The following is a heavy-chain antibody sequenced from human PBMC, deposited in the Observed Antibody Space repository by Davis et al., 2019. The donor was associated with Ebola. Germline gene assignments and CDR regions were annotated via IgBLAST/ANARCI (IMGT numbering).Heavy chain of an antibody. CDR2: ISLYTGDT. CDR3: ARDRGMITFGGVHQY. D-gene: IGHD3-16*01. CDR1: DYTFTNFG. J-gene: IGHJ4*02. V-gene: IGHV1-18*04. Sequence: SVPVSRQTSDYTFTNFGVSWVRQPPGQRLEWLGCISLYTGDTKYTQAFQGRVTMTTDTSTSTAYMELRSLRSDDTAVYYCARDRGMITFGGVHQYWGQGTLVTVSS.